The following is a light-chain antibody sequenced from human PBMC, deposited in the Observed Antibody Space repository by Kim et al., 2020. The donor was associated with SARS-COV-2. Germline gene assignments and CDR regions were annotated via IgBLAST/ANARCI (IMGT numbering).Light chain of an antibody. CDR3: QTWGTGIHVV. CDR1: SGHSSYA. Sequence: LTCTLSSGHSSYAIAWHQQQPEKGPRYLMKLNSDGSHSKGDGIPDRFSGSSSGAERYLTISSLQSEDEADYYCQTWGTGIHVVFGGGTQLTVL. CDR2: LNSDGSH. J-gene: IGLJ2*01. V-gene: IGLV4-69*01.